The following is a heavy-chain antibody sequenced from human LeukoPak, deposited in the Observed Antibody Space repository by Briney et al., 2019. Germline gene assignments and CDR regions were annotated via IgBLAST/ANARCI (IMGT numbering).Heavy chain of an antibody. J-gene: IGHJ4*01. Sequence: PGGSLRLSCAVSGFTFSSYWMNWVRQAPGKGLEWVASIRQDGGEKSYVDSVKGRFTIPRDNTKSSLYLQMSSLRAEDTAVYYCARDGTAAGLYFDLWGQGTLVTVSS. CDR1: GFTFSSYW. V-gene: IGHV3-7*01. CDR3: ARDGTAAGLYFDL. CDR2: IRQDGGEK. D-gene: IGHD6-13*01.